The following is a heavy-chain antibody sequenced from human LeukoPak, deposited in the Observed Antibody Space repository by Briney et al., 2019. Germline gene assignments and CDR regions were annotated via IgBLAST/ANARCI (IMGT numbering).Heavy chain of an antibody. CDR2: IIPIFGTT. CDR1: GGTFNSYA. V-gene: IGHV1-69*06. J-gene: IGHJ4*01. D-gene: IGHD3-10*01. CDR3: ARMTSGAAAFLWYGELSSPEYYFNY. Sequence: GSSVKVSCKASGGTFNSYAISWVRQAPGQGLEWMGGIIPIFGTTNYARKFRGRVTLTADKSTRTAYMELSSLTSEDTAVYYCARMTSGAAAFLWYGELSSPEYYFNYWGHGTLVTVSS.